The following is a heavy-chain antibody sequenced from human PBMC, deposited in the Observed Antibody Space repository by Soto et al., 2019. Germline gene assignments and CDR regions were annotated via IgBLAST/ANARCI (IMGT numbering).Heavy chain of an antibody. CDR1: GGSFSGYY. CDR3: ASSLSMGVAAYAFDI. CDR2: INHSGST. J-gene: IGHJ3*02. D-gene: IGHD6-25*01. Sequence: SSETLSLTCAVYGGSFSGYYWSWIRQPPGKGLEWIGEINHSGSTNYNPSLKSRVTISVDTSKNQFSLKLSSVTAADTAVYYCASSLSMGVAAYAFDIWGQGTMVTVSS. V-gene: IGHV4-34*01.